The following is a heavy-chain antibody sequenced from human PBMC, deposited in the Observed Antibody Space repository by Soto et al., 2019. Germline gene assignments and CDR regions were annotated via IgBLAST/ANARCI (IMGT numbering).Heavy chain of an antibody. CDR3: AKARVRIVGATHFEY. D-gene: IGHD1-26*01. V-gene: IGHV3-30*18. CDR1: VVTLIIYS. CDR2: ISDDGDKR. J-gene: IGHJ4*02. Sequence: WLSXRLSCAASVVTLIIYSIGLVRHAPGKGLEWVALISDDGDKRYYADSVSGRLIISRDNSKDTLYLQMNSLGPDDTAVYFCAKARVRIVGATHFEYCGQRPPV.